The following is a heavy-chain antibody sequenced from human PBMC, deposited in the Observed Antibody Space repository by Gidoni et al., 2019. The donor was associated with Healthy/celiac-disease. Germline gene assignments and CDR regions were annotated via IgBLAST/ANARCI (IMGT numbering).Heavy chain of an antibody. CDR1: GFTFSSYG. V-gene: IGHV3-30*18. J-gene: IGHJ6*02. CDR2: ISYDGSNK. CDR3: AKEGEMATNYYYYGMDV. Sequence: QVQLVESGGGVVQPGRSLRLSCAASGFTFSSYGMHWVRQAPGKGLEWVAVISYDGSNKYYADSVKGRFTISRDNSKNTLYLQMNSLRAEDTAVYYCAKEGEMATNYYYYGMDVWGQGTTVTVSS. D-gene: IGHD3-16*01.